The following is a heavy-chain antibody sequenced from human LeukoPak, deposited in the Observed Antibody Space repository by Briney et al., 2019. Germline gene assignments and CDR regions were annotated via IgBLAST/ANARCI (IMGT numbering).Heavy chain of an antibody. CDR2: IWYDGSNK. CDR1: GFTFSSYV. J-gene: IGHJ3*02. D-gene: IGHD3-22*01. Sequence: GGSLRLSCAASGFTFSSYVMHWVRQAPGKGLEWVAVIWYDGSNKYYADSVKGRFTISRDNSKSTLYLQMNSLRAEDTAVYYCARAVNYYDSSGYYLAQGDAFDIWGQGTMVTVSS. CDR3: ARAVNYYDSSGYYLAQGDAFDI. V-gene: IGHV3-33*01.